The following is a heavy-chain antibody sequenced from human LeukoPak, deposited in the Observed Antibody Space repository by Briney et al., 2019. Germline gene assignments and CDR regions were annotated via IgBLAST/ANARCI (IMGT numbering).Heavy chain of an antibody. Sequence: SQTLSLTCAISGDSVSSNSAAWNWIRQSPSRGLEWLGRTFYRSQWYNDYAVSVKSRITFNRDTSKNQFSLQLNSVTPEDTAVYYCARDRGSSSWYYFDYWGQGTLVTVSS. CDR2: TFYRSQWYN. V-gene: IGHV6-1*01. CDR3: ARDRGSSSWYYFDY. D-gene: IGHD6-13*01. J-gene: IGHJ4*02. CDR1: GDSVSSNSAA.